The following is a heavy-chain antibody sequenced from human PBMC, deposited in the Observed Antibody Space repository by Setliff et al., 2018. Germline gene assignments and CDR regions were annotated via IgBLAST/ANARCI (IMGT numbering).Heavy chain of an antibody. CDR3: ARDRGGGYGAINWFDP. V-gene: IGHV4-38-2*02. CDR1: GSAISSGHY. Sequence: PSETLSLTCAVSGSAISSGHYWGWIRQPPGKGGLEWIGSFRPSGRTYYNPSLKSRLRVSMDSSKNQFYLDLSSVTAADTAVYYCARDRGGGYGAINWFDPWGQGTLVTVSS. J-gene: IGHJ5*02. D-gene: IGHD3-16*01. CDR2: FRPSGRT.